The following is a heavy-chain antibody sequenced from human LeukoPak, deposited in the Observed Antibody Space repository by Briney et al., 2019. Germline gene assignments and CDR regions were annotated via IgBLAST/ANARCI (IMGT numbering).Heavy chain of an antibody. J-gene: IGHJ4*02. V-gene: IGHV4-59*08. D-gene: IGHD3-22*01. CDR3: ARLSYYYNSGGYYHYYFDF. CDR2: IYYSGTT. CDR1: GGSISSYY. Sequence: PSETLSLTCTVSGGSISSYYWSWIRQPPGKGLGWIGYIYYSGTTNYNPSLKSRVTISVDTSRNQFSLNLSSVTAADTAVYYCARLSYYYNSGGYYHYYFDFWGQGTLVTVSS.